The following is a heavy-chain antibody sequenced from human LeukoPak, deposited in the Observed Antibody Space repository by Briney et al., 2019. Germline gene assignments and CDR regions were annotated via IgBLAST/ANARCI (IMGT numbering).Heavy chain of an antibody. D-gene: IGHD3-22*01. CDR3: ARGAVVPIHRRIPYYYDSSGYYVSYNPDYYYYYMDV. J-gene: IGHJ6*03. Sequence: GASVKVSCKASGYTFTGYYMHWVRQAPGQGLEWMGWINPNSGGTNYAQKFQGRVTMTRDTSISTAYMELSRLRSDDTAVYYCARGAVVPIHRRIPYYYDSSGYYVSYNPDYYYYYMDVWGKGTTVTISS. CDR1: GYTFTGYY. CDR2: INPNSGGT. V-gene: IGHV1-2*02.